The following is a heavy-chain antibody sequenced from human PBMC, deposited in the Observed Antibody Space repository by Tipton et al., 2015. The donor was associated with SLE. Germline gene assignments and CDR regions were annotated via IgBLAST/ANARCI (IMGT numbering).Heavy chain of an antibody. J-gene: IGHJ4*02. CDR3: ARGGDFDY. CDR1: GYTFTTYD. V-gene: IGHV1-8*01. Sequence: QLVQSGAEVKKPGASVKVSCKASGYTFTTYDINWVRRATGQGLEWMGWMNPDSDNTGYAQKFQDRVTMTRDTSVSTAYMELSSLTSEDTAVYYCARGGDFDYWGQGTLVTVSS. CDR2: MNPDSDNT. D-gene: IGHD4-17*01.